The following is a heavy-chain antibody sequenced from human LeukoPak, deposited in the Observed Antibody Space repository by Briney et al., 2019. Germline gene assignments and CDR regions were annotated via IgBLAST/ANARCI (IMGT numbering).Heavy chain of an antibody. D-gene: IGHD2-2*03. V-gene: IGHV1-69*05. J-gene: IGHJ4*02. CDR2: IIPLFGTS. CDR1: GGTFSSYA. CDR3: ARDGYCSSTSCYDSSGYDSG. Sequence: ASVKVSCKASGGTFSSYAISWVRQAPGQGLEWMGGIIPLFGTSSYAQKFQGRVTITTDESTNTAYMELSSLRSEDTAVYYCARDGYCSSTSCYDSSGYDSGWGQGTLVTVSS.